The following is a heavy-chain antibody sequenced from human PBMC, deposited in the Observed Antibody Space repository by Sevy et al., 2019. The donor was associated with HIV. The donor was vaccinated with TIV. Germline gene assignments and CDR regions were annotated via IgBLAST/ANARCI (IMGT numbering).Heavy chain of an antibody. J-gene: IGHJ4*02. CDR3: ARDIFRFGESPDY. V-gene: IGHV3-33*01. D-gene: IGHD3-10*01. CDR2: IWYGGSNK. CDR1: GFTFSSYG. Sequence: GGSLRLSCAASGFTFSSYGMHWVRQAPGKGLEWVAAIWYGGSNKYYRDSVKGRFTISRDNAENTLYLQMNSLRAEDTGIYFCARDIFRFGESPDYWGQGTLVTVSS.